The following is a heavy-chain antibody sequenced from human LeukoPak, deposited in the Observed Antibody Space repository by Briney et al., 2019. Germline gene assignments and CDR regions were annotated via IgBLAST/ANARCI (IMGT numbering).Heavy chain of an antibody. CDR3: ARDWGRRDGYNIYAFDI. V-gene: IGHV3-7*01. J-gene: IGHJ3*02. Sequence: GGSLRLSCAASGFTFSSYWMSWVRQAPGKGLEWVANIKQDGSEKYYVDSVKGRFTISRDNAKNSLYLQMNSLRAEDTAVYYCARDWGRRDGYNIYAFDIWGQGTMVTVSS. CDR1: GFTFSSYW. D-gene: IGHD5-24*01. CDR2: IKQDGSEK.